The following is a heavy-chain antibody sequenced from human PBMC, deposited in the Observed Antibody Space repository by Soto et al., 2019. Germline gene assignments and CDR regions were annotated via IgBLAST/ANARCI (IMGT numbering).Heavy chain of an antibody. CDR3: AKSLSRDVNYGLDV. CDR2: ISDDGDST. CDR1: GFTFSDNA. V-gene: IGHV3-23*01. J-gene: IGHJ6*02. Sequence: EVQLLESGGGLVQPGGSLRLSCGASGFTFSDNAMTWVRQAPGKGLEWVSSISDDGDSTYYADSVKCRFAVSRDNSKNTLFLHMNSLGAEDTAVYYCAKSLSRDVNYGLDVWGQGTSVTVSS. D-gene: IGHD3-10*02.